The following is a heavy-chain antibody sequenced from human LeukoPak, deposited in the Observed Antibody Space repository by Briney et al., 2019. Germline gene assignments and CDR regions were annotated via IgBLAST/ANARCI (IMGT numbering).Heavy chain of an antibody. J-gene: IGHJ3*02. D-gene: IGHD3-22*01. CDR1: GFTFSSFG. V-gene: IGHV3-30*18. CDR2: ISYDGSNK. CDR3: AKSLGHSSGPDAFDI. Sequence: GGSLRLSCAASGFTFSSFGMHWVRQAPGKGLEWVAVISYDGSNKYYADSVKGRFTISRDNSKNTLYLQMNSLRAEDTAVYYCAKSLGHSSGPDAFDIWGQGTMVTVSS.